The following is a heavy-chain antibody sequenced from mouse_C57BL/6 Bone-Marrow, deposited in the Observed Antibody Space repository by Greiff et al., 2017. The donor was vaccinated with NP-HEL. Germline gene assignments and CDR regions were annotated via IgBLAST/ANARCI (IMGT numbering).Heavy chain of an antibody. D-gene: IGHD2-5*01. CDR2: INYDGSST. J-gene: IGHJ3*01. CDR1: GFTFSDYY. V-gene: IGHV5-16*01. Sequence: EVKLMESEGGLVQPGSSMKLSCTASGFTFSDYYMAWVRQVPEKGLEWVANINYDGSSTYYLDSLKSRFIISRDNAKNILYLQMSSLKSEDTATYYCARGYSKGGFAYWGQGTLVTVSA. CDR3: ARGYSKGGFAY.